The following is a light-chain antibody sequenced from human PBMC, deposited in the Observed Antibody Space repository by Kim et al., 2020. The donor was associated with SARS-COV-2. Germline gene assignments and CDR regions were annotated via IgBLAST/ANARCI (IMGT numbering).Light chain of an antibody. CDR2: AAS. CDR1: QSISNW. J-gene: IGKJ5*01. Sequence: ASVGDRVTITWRASQSISNWLAWYQQKPGKVPKLLIYAASAVQRGVPSRFSGSGSGTEFTLTISSLQPEDAATYYCQQYSSAPCTFGQGTQLDIK. CDR3: QQYSSAPCT. V-gene: IGKV1-27*01.